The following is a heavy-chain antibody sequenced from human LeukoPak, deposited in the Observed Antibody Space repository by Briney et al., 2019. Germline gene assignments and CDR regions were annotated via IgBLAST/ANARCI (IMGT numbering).Heavy chain of an antibody. CDR3: ARQKYGDYHFDY. Sequence: PETLSLTCTVSGGSISSSSYYWGWIRPPPGKGLEWIGSIYYSGSTYYNPSLKSRVTISVDTSKNQFSLKLSSVTAADTAVYYCARQKYGDYHFDYWGQGTLVTVSA. J-gene: IGHJ4*02. CDR1: GGSISSSSYY. V-gene: IGHV4-39*01. D-gene: IGHD4-17*01. CDR2: IYYSGST.